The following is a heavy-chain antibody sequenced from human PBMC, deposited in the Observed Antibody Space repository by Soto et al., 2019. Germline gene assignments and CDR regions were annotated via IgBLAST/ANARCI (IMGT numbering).Heavy chain of an antibody. J-gene: IGHJ4*02. D-gene: IGHD4-17*01. CDR1: GLNFENYV. CDR2: ISGSSDST. Sequence: GGPQRLPCVAVGLNFENYVMSRVRQAPGKGLEWVSAISGSSDSTYYADSVKGRFTISRDNSKNTLYLQMNGLRAEDTAVYYCAKSLTPVTTYFDCWGQGALVTVSS. CDR3: AKSLTPVTTYFDC. V-gene: IGHV3-23*01.